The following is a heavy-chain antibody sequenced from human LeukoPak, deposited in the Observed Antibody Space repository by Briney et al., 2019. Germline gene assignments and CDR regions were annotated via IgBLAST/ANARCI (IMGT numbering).Heavy chain of an antibody. CDR2: IYYSGST. J-gene: IGHJ4*02. CDR3: ARGRGGYSGYGLFDY. Sequence: SETLSLTCTVSGGSISSSSYYWGWIRQPPGKGLEWIGSIYYSGSTYYNPSLKSRVTISVDTSKNQFSLKLSSVTAADTAVYYCARGRGGYSGYGLFDYWGQGTLVTVSS. CDR1: GGSISSSSYY. V-gene: IGHV4-39*07. D-gene: IGHD5-12*01.